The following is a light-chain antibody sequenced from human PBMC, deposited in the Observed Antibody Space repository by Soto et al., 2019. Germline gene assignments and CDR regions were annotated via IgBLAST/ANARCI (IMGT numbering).Light chain of an antibody. CDR1: QNISTY. CDR2: GVS. J-gene: IGKJ1*01. CDR3: QQRTNSPPWT. Sequence: EIVLTQSPATLSLSPGEGASLSCRASQNISTYLAWYQQRPGQVPRLLIYGVSKRAPAIPPRFSGSGSGTDFTFSVSGLETEDFATYYCQQRTNSPPWTFGQGTRV. V-gene: IGKV3-11*01.